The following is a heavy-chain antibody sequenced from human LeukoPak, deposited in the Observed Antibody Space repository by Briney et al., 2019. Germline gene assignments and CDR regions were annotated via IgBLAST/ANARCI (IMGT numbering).Heavy chain of an antibody. Sequence: ASVTDSCKASGGTLSSYAISWVRQAPGQGLECMGGIIPIFGTANYAQKLQGRVTIIADESTSSVYMHLTSLVSEDTAVYYCARARGSFSDAFDFWGQGTMVIVSS. CDR3: ARARGSFSDAFDF. CDR1: GGTLSSYA. CDR2: IIPIFGTA. J-gene: IGHJ3*01. D-gene: IGHD1-26*01. V-gene: IGHV1-69*13.